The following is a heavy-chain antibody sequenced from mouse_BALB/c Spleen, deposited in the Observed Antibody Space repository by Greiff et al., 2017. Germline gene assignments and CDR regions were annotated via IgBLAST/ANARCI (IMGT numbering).Heavy chain of an antibody. CDR3: ARSRDYGSLPFAY. D-gene: IGHD1-1*01. J-gene: IGHJ3*01. CDR2: INPNNGGT. Sequence: EVMLVESGPELVKPGASVKIPCKASGYTFTDYNMDWVKQSHGKSLEWIGDINPNNGGTIYNQKFKGKATLTVDKSSSTAYMELRSLTSEDTAVYYCARSRDYGSLPFAYWGQGTLVTVSA. V-gene: IGHV1-18*01. CDR1: GYTFTDYN.